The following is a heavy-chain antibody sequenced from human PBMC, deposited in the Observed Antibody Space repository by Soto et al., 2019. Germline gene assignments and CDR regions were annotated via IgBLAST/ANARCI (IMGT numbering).Heavy chain of an antibody. J-gene: IGHJ3*02. CDR2: ISYDGSNK. D-gene: IGHD1-26*01. CDR3: ARVAGGDAFDI. CDR1: GFTFSSYA. Sequence: QVQLVESGGGVVQPGRSLRLSCAASGFTFSSYAMHWVRQAPGKGLEWVAVISYDGSNKYYADSVKGRFTISRDNSKNTLYLQMNSLRAEDTAVYYWARVAGGDAFDIWGQGTMVTVSS. V-gene: IGHV3-30-3*01.